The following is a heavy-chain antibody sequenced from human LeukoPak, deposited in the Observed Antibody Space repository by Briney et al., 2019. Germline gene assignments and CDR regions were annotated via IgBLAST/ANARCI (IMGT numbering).Heavy chain of an antibody. V-gene: IGHV3-23*01. CDR3: ANPYLYCSSSNCQF. CDR2: ISDGGGST. CDR1: GFTFSSYG. Sequence: GGSLRLSCAASGFTFSSYGMHWVRQAPGKGLEWVSTISDGGGSTYYADSVKGRFTISRDNSKNTLYLQMDSLRAEDTAVYYCANPYLYCSSSNCQFWGQGTLVTVSS. D-gene: IGHD2-2*01. J-gene: IGHJ4*02.